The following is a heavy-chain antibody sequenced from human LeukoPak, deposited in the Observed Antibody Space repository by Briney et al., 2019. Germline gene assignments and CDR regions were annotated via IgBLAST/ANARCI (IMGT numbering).Heavy chain of an antibody. Sequence: PSETLSLTCTVSGGSISSYYWSWIRQPPGKRLEWIGHIYYSGSTNYNPSLKSRVTISVDTSKNQFSLKLSSVTAANTAVYYCASRSSIWSGYQDTLYYFDSWGQGTLVTVSS. D-gene: IGHD3-3*01. J-gene: IGHJ4*02. CDR3: ASRSSIWSGYQDTLYYFDS. CDR2: IYYSGST. CDR1: GGSISSYY. V-gene: IGHV4-59*01.